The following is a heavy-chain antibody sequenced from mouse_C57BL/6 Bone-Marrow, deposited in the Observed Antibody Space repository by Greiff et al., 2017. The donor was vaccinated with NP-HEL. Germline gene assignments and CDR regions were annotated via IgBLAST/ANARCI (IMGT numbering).Heavy chain of an antibody. CDR3: ARSPITTVVAPAGFAY. J-gene: IGHJ3*01. CDR2: IHPNSGST. D-gene: IGHD1-1*01. Sequence: QVQLQQPGAELVKPGASVKLSCKASGYTFTSYWMHWVKQRPGQGLGWIGMIHPNSGSTNYNEKFKSKATLTVDKSSSTDYMQLSSLTSEDSAVYYCARSPITTVVAPAGFAYWGQGTLVTVSA. V-gene: IGHV1-64*01. CDR1: GYTFTSYW.